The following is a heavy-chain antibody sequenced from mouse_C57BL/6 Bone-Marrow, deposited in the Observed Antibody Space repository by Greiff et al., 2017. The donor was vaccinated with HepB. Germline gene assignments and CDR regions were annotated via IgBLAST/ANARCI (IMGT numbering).Heavy chain of an antibody. CDR2: INYDGSST. J-gene: IGHJ2*01. D-gene: IGHD2-4*01. CDR1: GFTFSDYY. V-gene: IGHV5-16*01. Sequence: DVKLVESEGGLVQPGSSMKLSCTASGFTFSDYYMAWVRQVPEKGLEWVANINYDGSSTYYLDSLKSRFIISRDNAKNILYLQMSSLKSEDTATYYCASYDYDRGFDYWGQGTTLTVSS. CDR3: ASYDYDRGFDY.